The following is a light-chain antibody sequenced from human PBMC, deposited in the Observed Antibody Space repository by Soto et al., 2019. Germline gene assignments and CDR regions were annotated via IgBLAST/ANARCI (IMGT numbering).Light chain of an antibody. V-gene: IGKV1-39*01. J-gene: IGKJ3*01. CDR1: QNISSY. Sequence: DIQMTQSPSSLSASVGDRVTITCRASQNISSYLNWYQQKPGKAPKLLIYAASSLQSGVPSRFSGSGSGTDFTLTISSLQREDFATYYCQQSYSTPSTFGPGTKVDIK. CDR3: QQSYSTPST. CDR2: AAS.